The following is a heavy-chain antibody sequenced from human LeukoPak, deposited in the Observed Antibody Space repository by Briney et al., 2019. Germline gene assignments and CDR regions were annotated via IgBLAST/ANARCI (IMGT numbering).Heavy chain of an antibody. D-gene: IGHD2-15*01. CDR3: ARVLVAADTADNWFDP. CDR1: GGSISSYY. CDR2: IYYSGST. V-gene: IGHV4-59*01. Sequence: SETLSLTCTVSGGSISSYYWSWIRQPPGKGLEWIGYIYYSGSTNYNPSLKSRVTISVDTSKNQFSLRLSSVTAADTAVYYCARVLVAADTADNWFDPWGQGTLVTVRS. J-gene: IGHJ5*02.